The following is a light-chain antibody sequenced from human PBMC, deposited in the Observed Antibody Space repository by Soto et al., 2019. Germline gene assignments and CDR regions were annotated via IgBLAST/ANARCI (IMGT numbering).Light chain of an antibody. V-gene: IGLV1-44*01. CDR1: SSNIGSNP. Sequence: QSVLTQPPSASGTPGLRVTFSCSGSSSNIGSNPVSWYQLLPGTAPKLLIYDNERPSGVPDRFSGSKSGTSASLAIIRLQSEDEADYYCAAWDASLNGVVFGGGTKLTVL. CDR3: AAWDASLNGVV. J-gene: IGLJ2*01. CDR2: DN.